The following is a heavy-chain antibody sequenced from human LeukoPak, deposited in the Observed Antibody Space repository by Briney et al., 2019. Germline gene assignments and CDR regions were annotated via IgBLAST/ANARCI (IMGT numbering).Heavy chain of an antibody. D-gene: IGHD5-12*01. V-gene: IGHV3-23*01. CDR1: GFAFSTYG. Sequence: GGSLRLSCAASGFAFSTYGMSWVRQAPGTGLEWVSGISGSGASTYYADSVKGRFTISRDNSKNTLYLQMNSLRAEDTAIFYCAKGGATKFYFDYWGQGTLVIVSS. J-gene: IGHJ4*02. CDR3: AKGGATKFYFDY. CDR2: ISGSGAST.